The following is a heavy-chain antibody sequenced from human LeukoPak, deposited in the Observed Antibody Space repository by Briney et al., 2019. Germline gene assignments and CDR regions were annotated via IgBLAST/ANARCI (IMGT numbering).Heavy chain of an antibody. Sequence: PGGSLRLSCAASGFTFSSYEMNWVRQAPGKGLEWVSYISSSGSTIYYADSVKGRFTISRDNAKNSLYLQMNSLRAEDTAVYYCARDLQDSSGYYYSEEVYWGQGTLVTVSS. J-gene: IGHJ4*02. CDR1: GFTFSSYE. CDR3: ARDLQDSSGYYYSEEVY. CDR2: ISSSGSTI. V-gene: IGHV3-48*03. D-gene: IGHD3-22*01.